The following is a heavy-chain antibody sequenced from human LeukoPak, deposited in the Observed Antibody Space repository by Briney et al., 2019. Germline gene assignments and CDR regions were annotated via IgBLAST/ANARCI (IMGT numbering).Heavy chain of an antibody. D-gene: IGHD6-19*01. CDR3: AKHSGSSGWYNDY. J-gene: IGHJ4*02. CDR1: GLTFSSYA. CDR2: ISGSGGTT. Sequence: GGSLRLSCAASGLTFSSYAMSWVRQAPGKGLEWVSAISGSGGTTYYADSVKGRFTISRDNSRNTLYVQMNSLRAEDTAVYYCAKHSGSSGWYNDYWGQGTLVTVSS. V-gene: IGHV3-23*01.